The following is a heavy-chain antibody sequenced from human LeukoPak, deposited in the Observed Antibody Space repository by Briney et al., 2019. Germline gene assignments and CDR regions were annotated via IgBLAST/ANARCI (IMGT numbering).Heavy chain of an antibody. CDR1: GFTFSSYA. CDR3: AKGLSSGDYGLHY. D-gene: IGHD4-17*01. CDR2: ISGTGGST. Sequence: PGGSLRLSCAASGFTFSSYAMNWVRRAPGKGLEWVSTISGTGGSTYYADSVKGRFTISRDTSKNTPYLQMNSLRAEDTAVYYCAKGLSSGDYGLHYWGQGTLVTVSS. J-gene: IGHJ4*02. V-gene: IGHV3-23*01.